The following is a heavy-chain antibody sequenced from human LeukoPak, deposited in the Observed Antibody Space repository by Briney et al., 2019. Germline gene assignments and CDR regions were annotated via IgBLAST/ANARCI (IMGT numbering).Heavy chain of an antibody. V-gene: IGHV4-59*08. CDR1: GGSIRSYY. CDR3: ARLPTY. Sequence: PSETLSLTCTVSGGSIRSYYWSWIRQPPGKGLEWIAYISYSGSTNYNPSLKSRVTISVDTSKNQFSLKLRSVTAADTAMYYCARLPTYWGQGTLVTVSS. J-gene: IGHJ4*02. D-gene: IGHD6-25*01. CDR2: ISYSGST.